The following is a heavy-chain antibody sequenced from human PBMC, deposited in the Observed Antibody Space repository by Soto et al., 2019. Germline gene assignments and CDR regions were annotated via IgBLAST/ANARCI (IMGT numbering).Heavy chain of an antibody. V-gene: IGHV3-48*02. CDR3: ARSVEGHFDF. CDR1: GFTFRVYS. D-gene: IGHD6-19*01. J-gene: IGHJ4*01. Sequence: EVQLVESGGGLVQPGGSLGLSCSASGFTFRVYSMNWVRQAPGKGLEWVSYITSDERTIHYADSVKGRFTISRDNAKNLVYLQMTSLRDEDTAVYYCARSVEGHFDFWGQGILVTVSS. CDR2: ITSDERTI.